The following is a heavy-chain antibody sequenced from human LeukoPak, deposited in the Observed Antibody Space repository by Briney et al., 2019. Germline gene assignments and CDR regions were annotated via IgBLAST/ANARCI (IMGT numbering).Heavy chain of an antibody. D-gene: IGHD6-19*01. V-gene: IGHV4-39*01. Sequence: SETLSLTCTVSGGSISSSSYYWGWIRQPPGKGLEWIGSIYYSGSTYYNPSLKSRVTISVDTSKNPFSLKLSSVTAADTAVYYCAKTVAGYWYFDLWGRGTLVTVSS. CDR1: GGSISSSSYY. CDR3: AKTVAGYWYFDL. CDR2: IYYSGST. J-gene: IGHJ2*01.